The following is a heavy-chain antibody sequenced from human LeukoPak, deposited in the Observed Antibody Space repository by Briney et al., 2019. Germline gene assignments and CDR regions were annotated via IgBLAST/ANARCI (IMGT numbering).Heavy chain of an antibody. CDR3: ARDLRRRVTAIGYGPREYYYYMDV. V-gene: IGHV4-4*07. D-gene: IGHD2-21*02. CDR1: GGSISSYS. J-gene: IGHJ6*03. Sequence: SETLSLTCTVSGGSISSYSWSWIRQPAVKGLEWIGRMYTSGSTKYNPSLKSRVTMSVDTSKDQFSLKLSSVTAADTAVYYCARDLRRRVTAIGYGPREYYYYMDVWGKGTTVTISS. CDR2: MYTSGST.